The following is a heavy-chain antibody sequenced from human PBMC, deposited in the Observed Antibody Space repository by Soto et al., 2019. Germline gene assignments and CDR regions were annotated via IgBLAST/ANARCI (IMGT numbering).Heavy chain of an antibody. CDR2: ISPDGSQI. CDR3: ATDIHATWLLNS. Sequence: PGGSLRLSCAASGFTFSNAWMNWVRQAPGKGLEWVALISPDGSQIFYADSVKGRFTISRDNSKNTLYLQMNSLRAEDTSLYLCATDIHATWLLNSWGQGTLVTVSS. V-gene: IGHV3-30-3*01. D-gene: IGHD2-2*02. J-gene: IGHJ4*02. CDR1: GFTFSNAW.